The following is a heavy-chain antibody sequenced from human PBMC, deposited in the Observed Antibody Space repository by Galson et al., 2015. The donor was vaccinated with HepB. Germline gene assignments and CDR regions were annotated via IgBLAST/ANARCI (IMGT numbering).Heavy chain of an antibody. CDR1: GYTFTSYG. CDR3: AREGIAAPKNPVDY. J-gene: IGHJ4*02. CDR2: ISAYNGNT. V-gene: IGHV1-18*01. D-gene: IGHD6-6*01. Sequence: SVKVSCKASGYTFTSYGISWVRQAPGQGLEWMGWISAYNGNTNYAQKLQGRVTITADVSTSTAYMELRRLRSDDTAVYYCAREGIAAPKNPVDYWGQGTLVTVSS.